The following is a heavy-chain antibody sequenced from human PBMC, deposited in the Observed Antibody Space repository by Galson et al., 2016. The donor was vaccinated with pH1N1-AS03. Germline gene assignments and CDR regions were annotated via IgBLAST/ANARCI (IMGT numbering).Heavy chain of an antibody. Sequence: PALVKPTQTLTLTCSFSGFSLSTTGVGVGWIRQPPGKALEYLGLIYWDDDRRYRPSLNSRLTITKDTSKNQVLPRLTNVDPVDTGTYYCARRRAEMSGNWYFDLWGRGTLVTVSS. V-gene: IGHV2-5*02. D-gene: IGHD3-10*01. CDR3: ARRRAEMSGNWYFDL. CDR2: IYWDDDR. CDR1: GFSLSTTGVG. J-gene: IGHJ2*01.